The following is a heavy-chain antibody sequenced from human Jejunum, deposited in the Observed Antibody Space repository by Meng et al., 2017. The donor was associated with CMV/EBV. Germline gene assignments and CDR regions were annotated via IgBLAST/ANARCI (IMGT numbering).Heavy chain of an antibody. D-gene: IGHD5-12*01. J-gene: IGHJ6*02. CDR1: GFTFFHYG. V-gene: IGHV3-20*03. Sequence: AASGFTFFHYGMSWVPQAPGKGLEYVSAITWNGGSTDYADSVKGRFTISRDNAKNSLYLQMNSLRAEDTALYYCARDIVDNEDGVWGQGTTVTVSS. CDR2: ITWNGGST. CDR3: ARDIVDNEDGV.